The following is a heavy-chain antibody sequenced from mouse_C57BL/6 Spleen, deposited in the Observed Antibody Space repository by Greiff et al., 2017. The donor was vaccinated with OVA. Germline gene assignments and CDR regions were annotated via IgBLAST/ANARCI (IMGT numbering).Heavy chain of an antibody. CDR3: APSLYGSFDY. J-gene: IGHJ2*01. D-gene: IGHD1-1*01. V-gene: IGHV1-50*01. Sequence: QVQLQQPGAELVKPGASVKLSCKASGYTFTSYWMQWVKQRPGQGLEWIGEIDPSDSYTNYNQKFKGKATWTVDTSSSTAYMQLSSLTSEDSAVYYCAPSLYGSFDYWGQGTTLTVSS. CDR1: GYTFTSYW. CDR2: IDPSDSYT.